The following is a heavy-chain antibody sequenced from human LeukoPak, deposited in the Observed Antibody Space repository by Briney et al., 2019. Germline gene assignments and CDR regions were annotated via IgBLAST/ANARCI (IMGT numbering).Heavy chain of an antibody. CDR3: ARDGSGTYSYYMDV. Sequence: PGGSLRLSYAASEFTFSSFAIHWVRQAPGKGLEWVAVISSDGSNKYYADSVKGRFTISRDNSKNTLYLQVNSPSSEDTAVYYCARDGSGTYSYYMDVWGKGTTVTVSS. J-gene: IGHJ6*03. D-gene: IGHD3-10*01. CDR2: ISSDGSNK. V-gene: IGHV3-30-3*01. CDR1: EFTFSSFA.